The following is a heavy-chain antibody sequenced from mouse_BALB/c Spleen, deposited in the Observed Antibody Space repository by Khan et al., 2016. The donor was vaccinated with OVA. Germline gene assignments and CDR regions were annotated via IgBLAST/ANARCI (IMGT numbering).Heavy chain of an antibody. CDR1: GFTFSSYG. J-gene: IGHJ2*01. CDR2: ISGDSNTI. CDR3: ATSYFYGYYFDY. Sequence: EVELVESGGGLVQPGGSRKLSCVASGFTFSSYGMHWVRQAPERGLEWVAYISGDSNTIYYADTVKGRFTISRDNPRNTLFLQMTSLMSEDTAMYYGATSYFYGYYFDYWGPGTTLTVSS. V-gene: IGHV5-17*02. D-gene: IGHD1-1*01.